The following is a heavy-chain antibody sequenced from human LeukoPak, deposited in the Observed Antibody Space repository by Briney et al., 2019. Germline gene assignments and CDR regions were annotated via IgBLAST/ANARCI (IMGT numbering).Heavy chain of an antibody. D-gene: IGHD6-19*01. CDR3: ARGRSDSSGWYD. CDR1: GSSFRSGYY. CDR2: INHSGST. V-gene: IGHV4-34*01. J-gene: IGHJ4*02. Sequence: SETLSLTCTVSGSSFRSGYYWSWIRQPPGKGLEWIGEINHSGSTNYNPSLKSRVTISVDTSKNQFSLKLSSVTAADTAVYYCARGRSDSSGWYDWGQGTLVTVSS.